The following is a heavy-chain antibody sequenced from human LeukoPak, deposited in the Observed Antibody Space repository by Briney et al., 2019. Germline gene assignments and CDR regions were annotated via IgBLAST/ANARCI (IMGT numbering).Heavy chain of an antibody. Sequence: ASVKVSCKASGYTFTSYGISWVRQAPGQGLEWMGWISAYNGNTNYAQKLQGRATMTTDTSTSTAYMELRSLRSDDTAVYYCARDSGSYESNYFDYWGQGTLVTVSS. D-gene: IGHD1-26*01. CDR3: ARDSGSYESNYFDY. CDR2: ISAYNGNT. J-gene: IGHJ4*02. CDR1: GYTFTSYG. V-gene: IGHV1-18*01.